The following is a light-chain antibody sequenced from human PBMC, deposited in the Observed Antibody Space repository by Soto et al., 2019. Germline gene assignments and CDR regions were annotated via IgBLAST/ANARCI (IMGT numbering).Light chain of an antibody. CDR1: QSISSY. J-gene: IGKJ5*01. CDR3: QQSYSTPIT. V-gene: IGKV1-39*01. Sequence: DIQMTQSPSSLSASVGDIVTITFRASQSISSYLNWYHQKAGKAPKVLIHTASSLQSGVPSWFSGSGSGTDFTLTISSLQPEDFATYYCQQSYSTPITFGQGTRLEIK. CDR2: TAS.